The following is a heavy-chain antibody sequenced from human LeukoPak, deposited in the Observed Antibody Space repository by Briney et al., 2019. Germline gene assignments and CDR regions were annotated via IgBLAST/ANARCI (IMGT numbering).Heavy chain of an antibody. J-gene: IGHJ4*02. CDR2: IIPIFGTA. D-gene: IGHD3-22*01. CDR3: AFSSGYYFDY. Sequence: GASVKVSCKASGGTFSSYAISWVRQAPGQGLEWMGGIIPIFGTANYAQRFQGRVTITTDESTSTAYMELSSLRSEDTAVYYCAFSSGYYFDYWGQGTLVTVSS. CDR1: GGTFSSYA. V-gene: IGHV1-69*05.